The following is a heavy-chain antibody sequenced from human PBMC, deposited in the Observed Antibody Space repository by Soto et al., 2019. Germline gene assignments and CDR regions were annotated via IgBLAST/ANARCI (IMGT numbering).Heavy chain of an antibody. CDR1: GGSISSGDYY. J-gene: IGHJ6*02. D-gene: IGHD1-26*01. CDR3: ARVITGVGATEGTSYYYGMDV. Sequence: SETLSLTCTVSGGSISSGDYYWSWIRQPPGKGLEWIGYIYYSGSTYYNPSLKSRVTISVDTSKNQFSLKLSSVTAADTAVYYCARVITGVGATEGTSYYYGMDVWGQGTTVTVSS. CDR2: IYYSGST. V-gene: IGHV4-30-4*01.